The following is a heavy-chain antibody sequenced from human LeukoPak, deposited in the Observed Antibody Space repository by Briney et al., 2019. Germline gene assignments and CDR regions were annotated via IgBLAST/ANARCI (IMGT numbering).Heavy chain of an antibody. D-gene: IGHD3-3*01. Sequence: GESLRLSCTASGFTFGDYAMSWVRQAPGKGLEWVGFIRSKVYGGTTEYAASVKVRFTISRDDSKSIAYLQMTSLKTEDAGVYYCTRFTIVGVVDAFDIWGQGTMVTVSS. J-gene: IGHJ3*02. CDR3: TRFTIVGVVDAFDI. CDR2: IRSKVYGGTT. V-gene: IGHV3-49*04. CDR1: GFTFGDYA.